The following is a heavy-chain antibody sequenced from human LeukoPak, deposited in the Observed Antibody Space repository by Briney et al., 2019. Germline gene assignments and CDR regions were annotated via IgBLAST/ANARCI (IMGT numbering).Heavy chain of an antibody. V-gene: IGHV4-59*12. D-gene: IGHD3-22*01. CDR2: IYYIGST. Sequence: SETLSLTCTVSGGSISNYYWTWIRQPPGKGLEWLGYIYYIGSTKYNPSLKSRVTISVDTSKNQFSLKLSSVTAADTAVYYCARESMGTRMYYYDSSGYHGDAFDIWGQGTMVTVSS. CDR3: ARESMGTRMYYYDSSGYHGDAFDI. J-gene: IGHJ3*02. CDR1: GGSISNYY.